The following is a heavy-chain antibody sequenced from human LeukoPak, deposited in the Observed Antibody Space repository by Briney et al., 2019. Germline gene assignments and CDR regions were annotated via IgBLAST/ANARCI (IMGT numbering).Heavy chain of an antibody. Sequence: GASVKVSCKASGYTLTSFGITWVRQAPGQGLEWVGWSSASNGNTKYAQKFQGRVAMTTDTSTSTAYMELSSLRSDDTAVYYCARVNSPYYNILTGYFYWGQGTLVTVSS. V-gene: IGHV1-18*01. CDR1: GYTLTSFG. J-gene: IGHJ4*02. CDR3: ARVNSPYYNILTGYFY. D-gene: IGHD3-9*01. CDR2: SSASNGNT.